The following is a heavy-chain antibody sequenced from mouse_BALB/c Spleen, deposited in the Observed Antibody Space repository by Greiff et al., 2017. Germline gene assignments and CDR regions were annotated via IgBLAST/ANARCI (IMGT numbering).Heavy chain of an antibody. CDR3: AYRYDDAMDY. CDR2: IDPETGGT. Sequence: QVQLQQSGAELVRPGASVTLSCKASGYTFTDYEMHWVKQTPVHGLEWIGAIDPETGGTAYNQKFKGKATLTADKSSSTAYMELRSLTSEDSAVYYCAYRYDDAMDYWGQGTSVTVSA. CDR1: GYTFTDYE. V-gene: IGHV1-15*01. D-gene: IGHD2-14*01. J-gene: IGHJ4*01.